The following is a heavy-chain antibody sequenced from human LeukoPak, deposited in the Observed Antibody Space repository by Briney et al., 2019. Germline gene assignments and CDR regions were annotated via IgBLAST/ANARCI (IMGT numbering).Heavy chain of an antibody. CDR2: INWNGGST. CDR3: AKEAIGYSFSQC. D-gene: IGHD1-26*01. J-gene: IGHJ4*02. Sequence: GGSLRLSCAASGFTFDDYGVSWVSQAPGKGLEWVAGINWNGGSTGYADSVKGRFTISRDNSNNMLYLQMNSLRADDTAVYYCAKEAIGYSFSQCWGQGTLVTVSS. CDR1: GFTFDDYG. V-gene: IGHV3-20*04.